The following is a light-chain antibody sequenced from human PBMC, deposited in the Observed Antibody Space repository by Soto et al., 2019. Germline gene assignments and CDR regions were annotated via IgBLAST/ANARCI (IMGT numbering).Light chain of an antibody. V-gene: IGKV1-5*01. Sequence: IHMAHAPCPLCAYLVDGGTHTFRASQSITTWLAWYQQRPGKAPKLLIYDVSSLQSGVPSRFSGSGSGTEFTLTISSLQPDDFATYYCQHYNSYSEAFGQGTKVDI. J-gene: IGKJ1*01. CDR2: DVS. CDR3: QHYNSYSEA. CDR1: QSITTW.